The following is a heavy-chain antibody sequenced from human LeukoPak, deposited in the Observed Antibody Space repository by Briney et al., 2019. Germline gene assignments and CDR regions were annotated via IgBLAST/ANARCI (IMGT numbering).Heavy chain of an antibody. CDR2: IYYSGST. Sequence: SETLSLTCTVSGGSISSSSYYGGSIRQPPGKGLEWIGSIYYSGSTYYNPSLKSRVTISVDTSKNQFSLKLSSVTAADTAVYYCARQKPAVAAIDYFDYWGQGTLVTVSS. CDR1: GGSISSSSYY. CDR3: ARQKPAVAAIDYFDY. J-gene: IGHJ4*02. D-gene: IGHD6-19*01. V-gene: IGHV4-39*01.